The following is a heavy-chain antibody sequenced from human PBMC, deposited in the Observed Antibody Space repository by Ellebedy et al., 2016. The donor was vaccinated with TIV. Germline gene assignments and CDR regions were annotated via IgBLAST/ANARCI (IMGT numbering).Heavy chain of an antibody. Sequence: SGPTLVKPTQTLTLTCTFSGFSLSTNGVGVGWIRQPPGKALEWLALIYWDDDKRYSPSLKSRLTITKDTSKNQVVLTMTNMDPVDTATYYCAHSPTVTTGDWFDPWGQGTLVTVSS. CDR2: IYWDDDK. J-gene: IGHJ5*02. D-gene: IGHD4-17*01. CDR1: GFSLSTNGVG. CDR3: AHSPTVTTGDWFDP. V-gene: IGHV2-5*02.